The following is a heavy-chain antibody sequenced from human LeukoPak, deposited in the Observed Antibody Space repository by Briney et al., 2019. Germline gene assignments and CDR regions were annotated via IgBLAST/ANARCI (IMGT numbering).Heavy chain of an antibody. Sequence: GGSLRLPCAASGFTFSTYAMSWVRQAPGKGLEWVSAISSSGGSTYYADSVKGRFTISRDNSKNTLYLQMNSLRAEDTAVYYCAKYCGYSSSWYKLGFDYWGQGTLVTVSS. J-gene: IGHJ4*02. D-gene: IGHD6-13*01. CDR3: AKYCGYSSSWYKLGFDY. V-gene: IGHV3-23*01. CDR2: ISSSGGST. CDR1: GFTFSTYA.